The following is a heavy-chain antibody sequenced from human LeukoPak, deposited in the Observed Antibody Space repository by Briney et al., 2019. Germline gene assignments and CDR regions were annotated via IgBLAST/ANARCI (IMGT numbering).Heavy chain of an antibody. V-gene: IGHV3-23*01. CDR2: IGGSGATT. D-gene: IGHD3-10*01. J-gene: IGHJ5*02. CDR3: ARGQFGELSGWFDP. CDR1: GFTFSSYA. Sequence: GGSLRLSCAASGFTFSSYAMSWVRQAPGKGLEWVSAIGGSGATTYYVDSVKGRFTISRDNSKNTLYLQMNSLRAEDTAVYYCARGQFGELSGWFDPWGQGTLVTVSS.